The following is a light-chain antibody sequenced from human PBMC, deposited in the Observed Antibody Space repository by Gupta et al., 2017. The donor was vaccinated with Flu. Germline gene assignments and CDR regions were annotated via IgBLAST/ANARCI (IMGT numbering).Light chain of an antibody. CDR2: EVS. CDR3: SSYTSNNTVL. Sequence: SITISCTGASSDVGRYNFVSWYQQHPGKAPKVMIYEVSNRPSGVSNRFSGSKSGNTASLTTSGLQAEDEGDYYCSSYTSNNTVLFGGGTKLTVL. J-gene: IGLJ2*01. V-gene: IGLV2-14*01. CDR1: SSDVGRYNF.